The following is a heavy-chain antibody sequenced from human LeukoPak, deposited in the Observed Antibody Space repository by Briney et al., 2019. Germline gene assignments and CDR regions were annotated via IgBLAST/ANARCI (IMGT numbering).Heavy chain of an antibody. V-gene: IGHV1-69*01. CDR3: AVPPATQYYFDY. D-gene: IGHD1-26*01. CDR2: IIPIFGTA. CDR1: GGTFSSYA. J-gene: IGHJ4*02. Sequence: GASGKVSCKASGGTFSSYAISWVRQAPGQGLEWMGGIIPIFGTANYAQKFQGRVTITADESTSTAYMELSSLRSEDTAVYYCAVPPATQYYFDYWGQGTLVTVSS.